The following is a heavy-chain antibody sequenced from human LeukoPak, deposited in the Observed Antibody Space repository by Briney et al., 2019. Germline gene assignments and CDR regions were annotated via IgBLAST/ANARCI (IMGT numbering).Heavy chain of an antibody. Sequence: GGSLRLSCVASEFTFSSYWMTGVRQAPGRGLGWVSYISGSGVTMYYADSVKGRFTISRDDAKNSLYLQMNSLRAEDTAVYYCAREDIRLDYLDYSGQGTLVTVSS. J-gene: IGHJ4*02. D-gene: IGHD6-19*01. V-gene: IGHV3-48*03. CDR2: ISGSGVTM. CDR3: AREDIRLDYLDY. CDR1: EFTFSSYW.